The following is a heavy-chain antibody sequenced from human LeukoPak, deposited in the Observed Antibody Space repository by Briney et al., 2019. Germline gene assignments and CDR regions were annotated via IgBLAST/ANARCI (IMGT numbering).Heavy chain of an antibody. CDR3: AKDGDKMTTVTSPYYFDY. CDR2: ISGSGGST. CDR1: GFTFSSYA. Sequence: GGSLRLSCAASGFTFSSYAMHWVRQAPGKGLECVSVISGSGGSTYYADSVKGRFTISRDNSKNTLYLQMNSLRAEDTAVYYCAKDGDKMTTVTSPYYFDYWGQGTLVTVSS. J-gene: IGHJ4*02. D-gene: IGHD4-11*01. V-gene: IGHV3-23*01.